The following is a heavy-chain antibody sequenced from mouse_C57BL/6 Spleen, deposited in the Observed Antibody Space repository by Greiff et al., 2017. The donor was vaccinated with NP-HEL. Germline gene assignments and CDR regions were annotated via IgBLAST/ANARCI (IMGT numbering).Heavy chain of an antibody. CDR1: GFTFSDYG. CDR3: ARPLGTDYYAMDY. Sequence: DVHLVESGGGLVKPGGSLKLSCAASGFTFSDYGMHWVRQAPEKGLEWVAYISSGSSTIYYADTVKGRFTISRDNAKNTLFLQMTSLRSEDTAMYYCARPLGTDYYAMDYWGQGTSVTVSS. V-gene: IGHV5-17*01. J-gene: IGHJ4*01. CDR2: ISSGSSTI. D-gene: IGHD3-3*01.